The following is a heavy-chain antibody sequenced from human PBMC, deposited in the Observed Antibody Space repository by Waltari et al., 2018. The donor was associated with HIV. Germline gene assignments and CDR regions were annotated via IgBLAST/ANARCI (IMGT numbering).Heavy chain of an antibody. V-gene: IGHV3-33*01. CDR2: IWHDGSNQ. D-gene: IGHD2-2*01. CDR1: RMTFSRYD. CDR3: ARSTYQQLRNGFDI. Sequence: QVQLVESGGGVVQPGRSLRLSCAASRMTFSRYDMHWVRQAPCKGLEWVAVIWHDGSNQYYVDSVKGRFTISRDNSRNTLYLQMNSLRVEDTAVYYCARSTYQQLRNGFDIWGQGTMVAVSS. J-gene: IGHJ3*02.